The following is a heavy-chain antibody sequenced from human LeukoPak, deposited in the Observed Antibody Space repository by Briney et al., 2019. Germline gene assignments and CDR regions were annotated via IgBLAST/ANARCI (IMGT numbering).Heavy chain of an antibody. CDR3: ARDRGPAHIVVVTADYYFDY. J-gene: IGHJ4*02. Sequence: SVKVSCKASGGTFSSYAISWVRPAPGQGLEWMGRIIPILGIANYAQKFQGRVTITADKSTSTAYMELSSLRSEDTAVYYCARDRGPAHIVVVTADYYFDYWGQGTLVTVSS. V-gene: IGHV1-69*04. CDR1: GGTFSSYA. D-gene: IGHD2-21*02. CDR2: IIPILGIA.